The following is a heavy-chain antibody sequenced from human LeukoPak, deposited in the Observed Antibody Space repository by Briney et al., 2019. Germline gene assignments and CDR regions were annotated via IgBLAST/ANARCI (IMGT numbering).Heavy chain of an antibody. J-gene: IGHJ5*02. CDR2: INPNSGGT. CDR1: AYTFTGYY. CDR3: ARALPDMVRGVIDNWFDP. Sequence: ASVNVSCKASAYTFTGYYMHWVRQAPGQGLEWMGWINPNSGGTNYAQKFQGRVTMTRDTSISTAYMELRRLRSDDTAVYYCARALPDMVRGVIDNWFDPWGQGTLVTVSS. V-gene: IGHV1-2*02. D-gene: IGHD3-10*01.